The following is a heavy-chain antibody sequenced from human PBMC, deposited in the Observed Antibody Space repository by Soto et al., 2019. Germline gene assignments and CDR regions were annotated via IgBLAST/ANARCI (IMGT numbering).Heavy chain of an antibody. J-gene: IGHJ4*02. CDR2: FDPEDGET. D-gene: IGHD3-22*01. Sequence: GASVKVSCKVSGYTLTELSMHWVRQAPGKGLEWMGGFDPEDGETIYAQKFQGRVTMTEDTSTDTAYMELSSLRSEDTAVYYCATKTFYDSSGYYYVYWSQGTLVTVSS. CDR1: GYTLTELS. CDR3: ATKTFYDSSGYYYVY. V-gene: IGHV1-24*01.